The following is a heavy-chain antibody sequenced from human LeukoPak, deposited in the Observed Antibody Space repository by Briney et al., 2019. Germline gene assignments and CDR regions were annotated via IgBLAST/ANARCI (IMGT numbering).Heavy chain of an antibody. CDR1: GFTFSSYS. D-gene: IGHD3-22*01. V-gene: IGHV3-23*01. J-gene: IGHJ1*01. Sequence: GGSLRLSCAASGFTFSSYSMIWVRQSPGQGLEWVSAVSGSGGRTYYADSVKGRFAISRDNSKSTVDLRMDSLRAEDTAVYYCVKDLIPYYDSPQYFHHWGQGTQVTVSS. CDR2: VSGSGGRT. CDR3: VKDLIPYYDSPQYFHH.